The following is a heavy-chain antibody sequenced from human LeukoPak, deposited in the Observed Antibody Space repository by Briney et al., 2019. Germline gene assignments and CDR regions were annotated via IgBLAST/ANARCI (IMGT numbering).Heavy chain of an antibody. J-gene: IGHJ5*02. CDR1: GGSISSYY. D-gene: IGHD4-17*01. V-gene: IGHV4-59*01. CDR3: ARVTVTTSSWFDP. Sequence: SETLSLTCTVSGGSISSYYWSWVRQPPGKGLEGSGYIYYSGSTNYNPSLRSRVTISVDTSKNQFSLKLSSVTAADTAVYYCARVTVTTSSWFDPWGQGTLVTVSS. CDR2: IYYSGST.